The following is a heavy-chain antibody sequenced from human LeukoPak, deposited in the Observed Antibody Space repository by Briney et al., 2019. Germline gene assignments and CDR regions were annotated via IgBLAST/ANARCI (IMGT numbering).Heavy chain of an antibody. CDR1: GYTFTTHG. J-gene: IGHJ4*02. D-gene: IGHD2-15*01. CDR2: ISAYSTNT. Sequence: GASVKVSCKASGYTFTTHGISWVRQAPGQGLEWMGWISAYSTNTSYAQKLQGRVTMTTDSSTSTAYMELRSLRSDDTAVYYCARAPRGYCSGGSCFDYWSRGTLVTVSS. V-gene: IGHV1-18*01. CDR3: ARAPRGYCSGGSCFDY.